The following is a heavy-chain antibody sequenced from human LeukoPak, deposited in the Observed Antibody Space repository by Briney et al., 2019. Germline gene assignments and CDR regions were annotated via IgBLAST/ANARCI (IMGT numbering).Heavy chain of an antibody. V-gene: IGHV4-34*01. CDR2: INHSGST. J-gene: IGHJ4*02. Sequence: SETLSLTCAVYGGSFSGYYWSWIRQPPGKGLEWIGEINHSGSTNYNPSLKSRVTISVDTSKNQFSLKLSSVTAADTAVYYCARGGRRRDFDHWGQGTLVTVSS. D-gene: IGHD1-14*01. CDR1: GGSFSGYY. CDR3: ARGGRRRDFDH.